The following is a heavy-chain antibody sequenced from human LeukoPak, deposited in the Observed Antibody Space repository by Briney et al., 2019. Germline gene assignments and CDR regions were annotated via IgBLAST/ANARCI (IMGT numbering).Heavy chain of an antibody. CDR3: ARGPGEIIYYYYYMDV. Sequence: ASVKVSCKASGYTFTSYDINWVRQATGQGLEWMGWMNPNSGNTGYAQKFQGRVTMTRSTSISTAYMELSSLRSEDTAVYYCARGPGEIIYYYYYMDVWGKGTTVTVSS. D-gene: IGHD3-10*01. J-gene: IGHJ6*03. V-gene: IGHV1-8*01. CDR2: MNPNSGNT. CDR1: GYTFTSYD.